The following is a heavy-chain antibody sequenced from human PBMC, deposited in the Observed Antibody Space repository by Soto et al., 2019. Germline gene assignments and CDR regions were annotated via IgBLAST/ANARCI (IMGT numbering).Heavy chain of an antibody. Sequence: QVPLVQSGAEVKKPGASVKVSCQASGYTFTSYDINWVRQATGHGLEWMGWMNPNSGNTGYAQKFQGRVTMTRNTSKSTAYMELSSLRSEDTAVYYCARGPPPITYYDFWSGPYNWFDPWGQGTLVTVSS. D-gene: IGHD3-3*01. J-gene: IGHJ5*02. CDR3: ARGPPPITYYDFWSGPYNWFDP. CDR1: GYTFTSYD. V-gene: IGHV1-8*01. CDR2: MNPNSGNT.